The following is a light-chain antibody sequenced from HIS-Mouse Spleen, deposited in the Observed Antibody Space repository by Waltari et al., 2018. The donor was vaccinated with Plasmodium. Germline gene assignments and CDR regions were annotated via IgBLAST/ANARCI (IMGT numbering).Light chain of an antibody. J-gene: IGLJ3*02. CDR2: EDS. CDR1: ALPKKY. CDR3: YSTDSSGNHRV. Sequence: SYELTQQPSVSVSPGQTARITCSGDALPKKYAYWYPQKSGQAPCLVIYEDSKRPPGIPERFSGASSGTMATLTISGAQVEDEADYYCYSTDSSGNHRVFGGGTKLTVL. V-gene: IGLV3-10*01.